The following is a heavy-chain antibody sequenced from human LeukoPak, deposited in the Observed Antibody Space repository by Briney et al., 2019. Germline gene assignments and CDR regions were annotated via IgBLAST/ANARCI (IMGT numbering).Heavy chain of an antibody. CDR1: RFTFSSYS. CDR2: ISFGGGHI. CDR3: ARIVLTPPYGMDV. J-gene: IGHJ6*02. D-gene: IGHD2/OR15-2a*01. V-gene: IGHV3-21*01. Sequence: PGGSLRLSCVASRFTFSSYSMTWVRRAPGTGLEWVSSISFGGGHIFYTDSVKGRFTIFRDDSKNSLYLEMNSLRAEDKAVYFCARIVLTPPYGMDVWGQGTTVTVSS.